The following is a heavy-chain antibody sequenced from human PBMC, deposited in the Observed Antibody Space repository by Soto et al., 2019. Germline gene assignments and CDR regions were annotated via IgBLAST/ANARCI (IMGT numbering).Heavy chain of an antibody. D-gene: IGHD1-26*01. CDR2: IYYNGNT. CDR3: ARGGAQISSLTTFDY. J-gene: IGHJ4*02. Sequence: ASETLSLTCSVSGGSIRSYYWSWIRQPPGKGLEWIGYIYYNGNTNYNPSLKSRVTISIDTSRNQFSLKLRSVTAADTAVYYCARGGAQISSLTTFDYWGQGTLVTVSS. V-gene: IGHV4-59*01. CDR1: GGSIRSYY.